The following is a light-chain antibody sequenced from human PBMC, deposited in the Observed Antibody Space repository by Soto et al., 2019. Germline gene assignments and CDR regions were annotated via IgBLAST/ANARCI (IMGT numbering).Light chain of an antibody. Sequence: QTVVTQPPSVSAAPGQRVTISCTGSSSNIGAGYDVHWYQHLPGTAPKLLIYANRGRPSGVPDRFSGSKSGTSASRGITGVQDEDEADYYCQSYDSSLRGSLFGGGTKLTVL. CDR1: SSNIGAGYD. CDR2: ANR. CDR3: QSYDSSLRGSL. V-gene: IGLV1-40*01. J-gene: IGLJ2*01.